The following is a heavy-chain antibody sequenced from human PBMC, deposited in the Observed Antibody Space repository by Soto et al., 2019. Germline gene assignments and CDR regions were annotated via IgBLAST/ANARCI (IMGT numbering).Heavy chain of an antibody. J-gene: IGHJ4*02. CDR2: INHSGST. V-gene: IGHV4-34*01. CDR1: GGSFSGYY. Sequence: QVQLQQWGAGLLKPSETLSLTCAVYGGSFSGYYWSWIRQPPGKGLEWIGEINHSGSTNYNPSLKSRVTISVDTTKNQLALKLCSVTAADTAVYYCARGHYDMLTGYWKWGQGTLVTVSS. CDR3: ARGHYDMLTGYWK. D-gene: IGHD3-9*01.